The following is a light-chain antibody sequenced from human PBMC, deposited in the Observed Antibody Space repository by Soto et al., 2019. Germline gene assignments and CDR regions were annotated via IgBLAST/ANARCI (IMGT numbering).Light chain of an antibody. CDR1: PGINTY. Sequence: DLQMTQSPSSLSASVGDRVTLTCRANPGINTYLAWYQQRPGSAPKLLIYEASTLQSGVPPRFSGTGSGTHFTLTSSSLQPEDVGTYFCQSYNSAPFTFGPGTKVDLK. CDR2: EAS. J-gene: IGKJ3*01. CDR3: QSYNSAPFT. V-gene: IGKV1-27*01.